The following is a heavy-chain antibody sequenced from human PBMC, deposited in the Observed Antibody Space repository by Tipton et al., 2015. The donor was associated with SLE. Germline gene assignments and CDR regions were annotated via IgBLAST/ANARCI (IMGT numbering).Heavy chain of an antibody. CDR1: GYSISSGYY. CDR3: ARDLGRIMITFGGPDAFDI. V-gene: IGHV4-38-2*02. D-gene: IGHD3-16*01. J-gene: IGHJ3*02. CDR2: IYHSGST. Sequence: TLSLTCAVSGYSISSGYYWGWIRQPPGKGLEWIGSIYHSGSTYYNPSLKSRVTISVDTSKNQFSLKMSSVTAADTAVYYCARDLGRIMITFGGPDAFDIWGQGTMVTVSS.